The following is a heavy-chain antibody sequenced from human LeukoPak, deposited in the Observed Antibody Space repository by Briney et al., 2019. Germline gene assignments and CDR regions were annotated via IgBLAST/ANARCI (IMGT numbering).Heavy chain of an antibody. CDR3: ARDFRTQLDGYSPPYHFDY. CDR1: GFTFNTHS. J-gene: IGHJ4*02. D-gene: IGHD5-24*01. V-gene: IGHV3-21*01. Sequence: GGSLRLSCAASGFTFNTHSMSRVRQSPGKGLEWVSSISSGSSHIYYADSMQGRFTISRDNAKNSLFLQMNSLRVEDAALYYCARDFRTQLDGYSPPYHFDYWGQGALVTVSS. CDR2: ISSGSSHI.